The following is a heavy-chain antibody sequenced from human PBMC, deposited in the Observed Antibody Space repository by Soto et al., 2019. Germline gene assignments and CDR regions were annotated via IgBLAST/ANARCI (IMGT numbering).Heavy chain of an antibody. V-gene: IGHV4-30-4*01. CDR1: GGSISSGDSY. Sequence: QVQLQESGPGLVKPSQTLSLTGTGSGGSISSGDSYWSCIRQPPGKALEWIGYIHYSGSTYYNPSLKNLVTISVDTSKNQCSLTLISVTAADTAVYYCARAKGTGFLVSWGQGTLVTVS. J-gene: IGHJ4*02. D-gene: IGHD3-10*01. CDR2: IHYSGST. CDR3: ARAKGTGFLVS.